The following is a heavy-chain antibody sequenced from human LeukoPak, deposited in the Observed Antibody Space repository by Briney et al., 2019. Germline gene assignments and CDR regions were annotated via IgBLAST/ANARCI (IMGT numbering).Heavy chain of an antibody. J-gene: IGHJ5*02. CDR3: VRDRAEGRAWVEFDP. CDR2: VYSDGVT. CDR1: GFTVSSYG. Sequence: PGGSLRLSCAASGFTVSSYGISWVRQAPGKGPEWVSLVYSDGVTRYADSVQGRFTISRDNSKNTVYLQMNNLRVEDTAVYHCVRDRAEGRAWVEFDPWGREYWSPSPQ. V-gene: IGHV3-66*02.